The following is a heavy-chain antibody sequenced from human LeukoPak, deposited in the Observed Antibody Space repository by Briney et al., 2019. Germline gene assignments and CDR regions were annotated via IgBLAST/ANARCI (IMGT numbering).Heavy chain of an antibody. CDR3: AKDLGNTRGCSSTSCPVDYFDY. D-gene: IGHD2-2*01. Sequence: GGSLRLSCAASGFTFSSYAMSWVRQAPGKGLEWVSAISGSGGSTYYADSVKGRFTISRDNSKNTLYLQMNSLRAEDTAVYYCAKDLGNTRGCSSTSCPVDYFDYWGQGTLVTVSS. J-gene: IGHJ4*02. CDR1: GFTFSSYA. CDR2: ISGSGGST. V-gene: IGHV3-23*01.